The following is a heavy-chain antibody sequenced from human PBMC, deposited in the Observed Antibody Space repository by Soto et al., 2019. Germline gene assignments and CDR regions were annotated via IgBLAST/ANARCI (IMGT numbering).Heavy chain of an antibody. D-gene: IGHD1-26*01. CDR1: GFTFKNYW. J-gene: IGHJ6*02. Sequence: GGSLRLSCEASGFTFKNYWMHWVRQAPGKGLVWVSRINSDGSNTRYADSVQGRFTISRDNANNTMFLQMNSLKVADTAVYFCARRCNSPNCYGRDVWGQGSTVTVSS. CDR3: ARRCNSPNCYGRDV. V-gene: IGHV3-74*01. CDR2: INSDGSNT.